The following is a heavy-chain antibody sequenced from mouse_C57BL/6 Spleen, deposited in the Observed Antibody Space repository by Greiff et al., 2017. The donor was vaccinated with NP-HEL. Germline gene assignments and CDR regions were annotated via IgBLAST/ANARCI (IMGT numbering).Heavy chain of an antibody. CDR2: ISDGGSYT. V-gene: IGHV5-4*01. J-gene: IGHJ3*01. D-gene: IGHD1-1*01. CDR1: GFTFSSYA. CDR3: AREGSSDVGFAY. Sequence: EVQGVESGGGLVKPGGSLKLSCAASGFTFSSYAMSWVRQTPEKRLEWVATISDGGSYTYYPDNVKGRFTISRDNAKNNLYLQMSHLKSEDTAMYYCAREGSSDVGFAYWGQGTLVTVSA.